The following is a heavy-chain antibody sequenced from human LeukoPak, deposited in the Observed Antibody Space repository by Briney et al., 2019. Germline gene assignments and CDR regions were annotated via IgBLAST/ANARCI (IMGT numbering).Heavy chain of an antibody. J-gene: IGHJ4*02. Sequence: AETLSLTCTVSGGSISSFYWSWIRQPPGKGLEWIGYIYYSGSTNYNPSLKSRVTISVDTSKNQFSLKLSSVTAADTAVYYCARYISKSIAVAGFDYWGQGTLVTVSS. CDR1: GGSISSFY. CDR2: IYYSGST. V-gene: IGHV4-59*08. CDR3: ARYISKSIAVAGFDY. D-gene: IGHD6-19*01.